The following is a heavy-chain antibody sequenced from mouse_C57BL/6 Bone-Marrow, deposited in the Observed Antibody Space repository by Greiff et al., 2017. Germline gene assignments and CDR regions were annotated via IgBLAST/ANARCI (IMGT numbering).Heavy chain of an antibody. CDR2: IAPEIGDT. D-gene: IGHD2-3*01. Sequence: VQLQQSGAELVRPGASVKSSCTASGFNIKDDYIHWVKPWPEQGLEWIGWIAPEIGDTEYASKFQGKATITSDTSSNTAYLQLSSLTSEATAVYYCSSIDGNYFDFWGQSTPLTVAS. CDR1: GFNIKDDY. J-gene: IGHJ2*01. V-gene: IGHV14-4*01. CDR3: SSIDGNYFDF.